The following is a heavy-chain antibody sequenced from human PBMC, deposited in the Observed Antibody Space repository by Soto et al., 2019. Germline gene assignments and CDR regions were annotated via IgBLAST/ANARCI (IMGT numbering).Heavy chain of an antibody. V-gene: IGHV2-5*02. Sequence: QITLKESGPTLVKPTQTLTLTCTFSGFSLSTPAVGVGWIRQPPGKALEWLALIYWDDDKTYSPSLKTRLSISRGTSKNQVALTMTNMDPVDTATYYCAHSFGEGRGRYYHSFGLDVWGQGTTVTVSS. D-gene: IGHD3-3*01. CDR2: IYWDDDK. CDR1: GFSLSTPAVG. J-gene: IGHJ6*02. CDR3: AHSFGEGRGRYYHSFGLDV.